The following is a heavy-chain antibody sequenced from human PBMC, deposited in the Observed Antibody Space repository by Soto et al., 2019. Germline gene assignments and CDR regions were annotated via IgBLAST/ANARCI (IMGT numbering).Heavy chain of an antibody. Sequence: SETLSLTCTVSGGSISSSSYYWGWIRKPPGKGLEWIGSIYYSGSTYYNPSLKSRVTISVDTSKNQFSLKLSSVTAADTAVYYCARQRSGWDYKLYFDYWGQGTLVTVSS. V-gene: IGHV4-39*01. J-gene: IGHJ4*02. CDR3: ARQRSGWDYKLYFDY. D-gene: IGHD6-19*01. CDR2: IYYSGST. CDR1: GGSISSSSYY.